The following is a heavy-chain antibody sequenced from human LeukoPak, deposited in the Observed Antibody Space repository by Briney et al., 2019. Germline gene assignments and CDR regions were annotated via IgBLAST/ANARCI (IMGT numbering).Heavy chain of an antibody. CDR1: GFPFSDYF. CDR3: ARDRLHYGEYEKTFDY. Sequence: GGSLRLSCAASGFPFSDYFMSWIRQAPGKGLEWISYISSSGITLYYAESAKGRFTISRDNAKNSLCLQMNSLRAEDTAVYYCARDRLHYGEYEKTFDYWGQGTLVTVSS. J-gene: IGHJ4*02. D-gene: IGHD4-17*01. V-gene: IGHV3-11*04. CDR2: ISSSGITL.